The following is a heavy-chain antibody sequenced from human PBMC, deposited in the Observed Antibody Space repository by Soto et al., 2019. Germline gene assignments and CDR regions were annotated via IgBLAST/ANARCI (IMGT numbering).Heavy chain of an antibody. J-gene: IGHJ4*02. CDR2: ILGNTNR. D-gene: IGHD1-20*01. CDR1: GLTFSRYA. V-gene: IGHV3-23*01. Sequence: GGSLRLSCAASGLTFSRYAMSWVRRAQGRGLEWVSAILGNTNRYYADSVKGRFSISRDTSRNTLFLQMDSLRAEDTAVYYCATRITSGAAGSFVYWGQGTLVTVSS. CDR3: ATRITSGAAGSFVY.